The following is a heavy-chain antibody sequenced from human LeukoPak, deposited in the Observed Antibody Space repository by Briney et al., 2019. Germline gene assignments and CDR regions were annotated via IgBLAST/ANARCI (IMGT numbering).Heavy chain of an antibody. CDR3: ARHISGSRRGWYVY. CDR2: INHSGRT. Sequence: KPSETLSLTCAAYNGSLSGYYWSWIRQPPGKGLEWIGEINHSGRTDYNPSLKSRVTISGDTSKNQFSLKLSSVTAADTAVYYCARHISGSRRGWYVYWGQGTLVIVSS. V-gene: IGHV4-34*01. D-gene: IGHD6-19*01. J-gene: IGHJ4*02. CDR1: NGSLSGYY.